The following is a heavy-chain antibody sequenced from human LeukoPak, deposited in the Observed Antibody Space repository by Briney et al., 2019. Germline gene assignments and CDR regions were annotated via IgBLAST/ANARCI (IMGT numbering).Heavy chain of an antibody. Sequence: QPGRSLRLSCAASGLTFDDYAMHWVRQAPGKGLEWVSGISWNSGSIGYADSVKGRFTISRDNAKNSLYLQMNSLRAEDTALYYCAKDTEWLLLRGYFDYWGQGTLVTVSS. CDR3: AKDTEWLLLRGYFDY. V-gene: IGHV3-9*01. J-gene: IGHJ4*02. D-gene: IGHD3-22*01. CDR1: GLTFDDYA. CDR2: ISWNSGSI.